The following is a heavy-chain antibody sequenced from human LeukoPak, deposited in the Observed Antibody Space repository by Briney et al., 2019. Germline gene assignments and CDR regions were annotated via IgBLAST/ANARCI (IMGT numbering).Heavy chain of an antibody. J-gene: IGHJ4*02. V-gene: IGHV1-8*01. Sequence: GSVKVSCKASGYTFTSYDINWVRQATGQGLEWMGWINPNSGNTGYAQKFQGRVTMTRNTSISTAYMELSSLRSEDTAVYYCARGQTYHSGSYSFDYWGQGTLVTVSS. CDR1: GYTFTSYD. CDR3: ARGQTYHSGSYSFDY. CDR2: INPNSGNT. D-gene: IGHD1-26*01.